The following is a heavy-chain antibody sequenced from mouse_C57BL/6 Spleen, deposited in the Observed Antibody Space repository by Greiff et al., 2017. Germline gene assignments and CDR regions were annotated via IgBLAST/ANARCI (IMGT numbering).Heavy chain of an antibody. Sequence: VQLQQPGAELVRPGSSVKLSCKASGYTFTSYWMDWVKQRPGQGLEWIGNIYPSDSETHYNQKFKDKATLTVDKSSSTAYMQLSSLTSEDSAVYYCARRRAYDYVDYYAMDYWGQGTSVTVSS. J-gene: IGHJ4*01. CDR2: IYPSDSET. CDR3: ARRRAYDYVDYYAMDY. V-gene: IGHV1-61*01. CDR1: GYTFTSYW. D-gene: IGHD2-4*01.